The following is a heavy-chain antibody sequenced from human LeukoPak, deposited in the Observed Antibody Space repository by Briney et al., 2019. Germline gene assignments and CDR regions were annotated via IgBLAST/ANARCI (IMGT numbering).Heavy chain of an antibody. CDR1: GYTFSGYY. CDR3: ARDLIHRSGEADY. Sequence: ASVKVSCKASGYTFSGYYVHWVRQAPGQGLEWMGWINPNSGGTNYAQKFQGRVTMTRDTSISTAYMELSSLRSDDTAVYYCARDLIHRSGEADYWGQGTLVTVSS. CDR2: INPNSGGT. V-gene: IGHV1-2*02. D-gene: IGHD3-22*01. J-gene: IGHJ4*02.